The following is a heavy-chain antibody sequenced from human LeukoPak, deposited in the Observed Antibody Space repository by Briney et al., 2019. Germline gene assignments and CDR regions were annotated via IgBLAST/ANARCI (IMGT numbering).Heavy chain of an antibody. CDR1: GGSISSYY. D-gene: IGHD4-17*01. CDR2: IYTSGST. CDR3: ARAPDYGDYLNWFDP. Sequence: PSETLSLTCTVSGGSISSYYWSWIRQPAGKGLEWIGRIYTSGSTNYNPSLKSRVTISVDKSKNQFSLKLSSVTAADTAVYYCARAPDYGDYLNWFDPWGQGTLATVSS. J-gene: IGHJ5*02. V-gene: IGHV4-4*07.